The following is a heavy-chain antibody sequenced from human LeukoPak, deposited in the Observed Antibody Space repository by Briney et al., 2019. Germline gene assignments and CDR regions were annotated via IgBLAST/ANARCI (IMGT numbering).Heavy chain of an antibody. CDR1: GGSISSYY. V-gene: IGHV4-59*01. D-gene: IGHD2-15*01. CDR3: AREEGSLFDY. Sequence: SETLSLTCTVSGGSISSYYWSWIRQPPGKGLEWIGYIYYSGSTNYNPSLKSRVTISVDTSKNQFSLRLSSVTAADTAVYYCAREEGSLFDYWGQGTLVTVSS. J-gene: IGHJ4*02. CDR2: IYYSGST.